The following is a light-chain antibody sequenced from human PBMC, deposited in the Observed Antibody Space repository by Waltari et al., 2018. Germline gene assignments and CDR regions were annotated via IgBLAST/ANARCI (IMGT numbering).Light chain of an antibody. J-gene: IGLJ3*02. CDR1: SSDVGGYNY. V-gene: IGLV2-14*01. CDR3: SSYTSSSPL. CDR2: EVS. Sequence: QSALTQPASVSGSPGQSIPISCTGTSSDVGGYNYVSWYQQHPGKAPKLMIYEVSNRPSGVSNRFSGSKSGNTASLTISGLQAEDEADYYCSSYTSSSPLFGGGTKLTVL.